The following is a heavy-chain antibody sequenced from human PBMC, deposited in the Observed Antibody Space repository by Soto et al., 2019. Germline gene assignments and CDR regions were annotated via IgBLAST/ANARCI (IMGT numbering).Heavy chain of an antibody. CDR3: ARVRERLIPGY. V-gene: IGHV1-3*01. CDR1: GYTFTSYA. CDR2: INAGNGNT. Sequence: ASVKVSCKASGYTFTSYAMHRVRQAPGQRLEWMGWINAGNGNTKYSQKFQGRVTITRDTSASTAYMELSSLRSEDTAVYYCARVRERLIPGYWGQGTLVTVSS. D-gene: IGHD2-2*02. J-gene: IGHJ4*02.